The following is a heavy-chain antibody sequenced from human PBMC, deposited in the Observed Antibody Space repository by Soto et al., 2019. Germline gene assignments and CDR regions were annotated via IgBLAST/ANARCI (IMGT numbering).Heavy chain of an antibody. CDR3: AIRSYYDSSGYYPPFDY. CDR2: ISGSGGST. J-gene: IGHJ4*02. D-gene: IGHD3-22*01. Sequence: EVQLVESGGVVVQPGGSLRLSCAASGFTFSSYAMSWVRQAPGKGLEWVSAISGSGGSTYYADSVKGRFTISRDNSKNTLYLQMNSLRAEDTAVYYCAIRSYYDSSGYYPPFDYWGQGTLVTVSS. V-gene: IGHV3-23*04. CDR1: GFTFSSYA.